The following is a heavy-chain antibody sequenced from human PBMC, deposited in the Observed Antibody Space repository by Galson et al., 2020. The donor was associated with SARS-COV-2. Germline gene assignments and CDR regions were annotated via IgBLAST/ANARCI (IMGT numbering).Heavy chain of an antibody. J-gene: IGHJ4*02. CDR1: GGSISSSSYY. CDR3: AREGVPVAGY. CDR2: IYYSGST. D-gene: IGHD6-19*01. V-gene: IGHV4-39*07. Sequence: SETLSLTCTVSGGSISSSSYYWGWIRQPPGKGLEWIGSIYYSGSTYYNPSLKSRVTISVDTSKNQFSLKLSSVTAADTAVYYCAREGVPVAGYWGQGTLVTVSS.